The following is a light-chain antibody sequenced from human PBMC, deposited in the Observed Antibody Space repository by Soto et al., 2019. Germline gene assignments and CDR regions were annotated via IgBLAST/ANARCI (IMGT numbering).Light chain of an antibody. Sequence: EIVLTQSPGSLSLSPGERGTLSWRASQRVSSTFFAWYQQRPGQAPRLLMYGASSRATGIPERFSGSGSGTDFTLTISRLEPEDFAVYYCQQFDSSVTFGQGTKVEIK. CDR1: QRVSSTF. J-gene: IGKJ1*01. CDR3: QQFDSSVT. CDR2: GAS. V-gene: IGKV3-20*01.